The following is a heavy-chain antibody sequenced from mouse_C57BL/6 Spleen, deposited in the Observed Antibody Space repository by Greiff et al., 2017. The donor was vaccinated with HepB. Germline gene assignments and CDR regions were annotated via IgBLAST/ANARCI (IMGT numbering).Heavy chain of an antibody. CDR3: ARELGPGYFDY. D-gene: IGHD4-1*01. CDR1: GYSFTGYY. V-gene: IGHV1-42*01. J-gene: IGHJ2*01. Sequence: VQLKESGPELVKPGASVKISCKASGYSFTGYYMNWVKQSPEKSLEWIGEINPSTGGTTYNQKFKAKATLTVDKSSSTAYMQLKSLTSEDSAVYYCARELGPGYFDYWGQGTTLTVSS. CDR2: INPSTGGT.